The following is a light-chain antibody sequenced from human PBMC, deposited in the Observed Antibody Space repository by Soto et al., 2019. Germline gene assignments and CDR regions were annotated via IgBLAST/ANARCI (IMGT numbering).Light chain of an antibody. CDR3: SSYTDTISVV. Sequence: QSALTQPASVSGSPGQSITISCTGTITDIGAYNYVSWYQQHPGKAPKLLIYGVSSRPSGVSNRFSGSKSGNAAYLTISGLQADDEADYYCSSYTDTISVVFGGGTQLTVL. CDR2: GVS. CDR1: ITDIGAYNY. V-gene: IGLV2-14*01. J-gene: IGLJ2*01.